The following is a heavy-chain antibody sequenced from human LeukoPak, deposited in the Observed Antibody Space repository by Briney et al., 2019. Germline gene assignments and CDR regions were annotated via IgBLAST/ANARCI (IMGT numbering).Heavy chain of an antibody. V-gene: IGHV5-51*01. D-gene: IGHD1-26*01. CDR1: GHSFTSYW. Sequence: GESLKISCKGSGHSFTSYWIGWVRQMPGKGLEWMGIIYPGDSDTRYSPSFQGQDTISADKSISTAYLQWSSLKASDTAMYYCARREVGATGAFDIWGQGTMVTVSS. CDR2: IYPGDSDT. J-gene: IGHJ3*02. CDR3: ARREVGATGAFDI.